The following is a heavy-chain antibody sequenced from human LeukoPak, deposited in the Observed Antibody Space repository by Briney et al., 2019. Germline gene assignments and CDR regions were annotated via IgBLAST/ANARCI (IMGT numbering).Heavy chain of an antibody. Sequence: TGGSLRLSCAASGFTFSSYGMHWVRQAPGKGLDWVAVIWYDGSNKYYADSVKGRFTISRDNSKNTLYLQMNSLRAEDTAVYYCARDRIAAAAYFDNWGQGTLVTVSS. J-gene: IGHJ4*02. CDR2: IWYDGSNK. CDR3: ARDRIAAAAYFDN. D-gene: IGHD6-13*01. V-gene: IGHV3-33*08. CDR1: GFTFSSYG.